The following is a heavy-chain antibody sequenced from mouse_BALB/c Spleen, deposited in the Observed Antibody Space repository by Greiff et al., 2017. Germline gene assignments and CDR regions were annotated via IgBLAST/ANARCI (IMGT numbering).Heavy chain of an antibody. J-gene: IGHJ3*01. CDR2: INPGSGGT. D-gene: IGHD2-4*01. V-gene: IGHV1-54*01. Sequence: VQVVESGAELVRPGTSVKVSCKASGYAFTNYLIEWVKQRPGQGLEWIGVINPGSGGTNYNEKFKGKATLTADKSSSTAYMQLSSLTSDDSAVYFCARSAKITAFADWGQGTLVTVSA. CDR1: GYAFTNYL. CDR3: ARSAKITAFAD.